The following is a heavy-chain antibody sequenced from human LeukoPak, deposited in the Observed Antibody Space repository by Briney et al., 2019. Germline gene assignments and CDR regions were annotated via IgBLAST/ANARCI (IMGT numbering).Heavy chain of an antibody. Sequence: GGSLRLSCAASGFTFDDYGMSWVRQAPGKGLEWVSGINWDGGSTGYADSVKGRFTISRDNAKNSLYLQMNSLRAEDTALYHCARARYCSSTSCRYYFDYWGQGTLVTVSS. CDR3: ARARYCSSTSCRYYFDY. CDR2: INWDGGST. J-gene: IGHJ4*02. CDR1: GFTFDDYG. V-gene: IGHV3-20*01. D-gene: IGHD2-2*01.